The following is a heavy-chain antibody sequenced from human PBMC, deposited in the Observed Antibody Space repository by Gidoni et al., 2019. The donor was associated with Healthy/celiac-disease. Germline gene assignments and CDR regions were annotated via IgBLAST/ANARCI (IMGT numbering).Heavy chain of an antibody. CDR1: GAPISSGSYY. Sequence: QMQLQESGPGLWKPSQTLSLPCTVSGAPISSGSYYWSWIRQHAVKGLEWIGRIYTSGSTNDNPSLKSRVTISVDKSKNQFSLNLSSVTAEDTAVYYCARDKTHTVRGWHYYYGMDVWGKGTTVTVSS. J-gene: IGHJ6*04. CDR3: ARDKTHTVRGWHYYYGMDV. V-gene: IGHV4-61*02. D-gene: IGHD3-22*01. CDR2: IYTSGST.